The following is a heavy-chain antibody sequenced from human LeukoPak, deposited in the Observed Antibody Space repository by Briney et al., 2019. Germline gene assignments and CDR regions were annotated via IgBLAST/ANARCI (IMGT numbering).Heavy chain of an antibody. Sequence: GESLKISCKGSGYNFTNYWIGWVRQMPGKGLEWMGIIYPRDSDTRYSPSFQGQVTISADKSISTAYLQWSSLKASDTAMYYCARHGMQYCSSTSCYRQFDYWGQGTLVTVSS. D-gene: IGHD2-2*01. CDR3: ARHGMQYCSSTSCYRQFDY. CDR1: GYNFTNYW. V-gene: IGHV5-51*01. CDR2: IYPRDSDT. J-gene: IGHJ4*02.